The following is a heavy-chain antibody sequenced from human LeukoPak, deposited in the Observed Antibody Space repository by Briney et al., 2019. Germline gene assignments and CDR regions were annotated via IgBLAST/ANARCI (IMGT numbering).Heavy chain of an antibody. J-gene: IGHJ4*02. V-gene: IGHV4-59*01. D-gene: IGHD6-19*01. CDR1: GGSISPYY. Sequence: SETLSLTCIVSGGSISPYYWSWIRRPPGKGLEWIGFISYGGSTNYNPSLRSRVTMSVDTSKNQFSLKLSPVTAADTAVYYCARGFSNGWYQDHWGQGTLVTVSS. CDR3: ARGFSNGWYQDH. CDR2: ISYGGST.